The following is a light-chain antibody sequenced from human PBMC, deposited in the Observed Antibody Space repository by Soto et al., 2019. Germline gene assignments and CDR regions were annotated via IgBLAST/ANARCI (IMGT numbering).Light chain of an antibody. Sequence: QSALTQPRSVSGSPGQSVTISCTVTSSDVGGYNFVSWFQQHPGKAPKLIIYDVIKRPSGVPDRFSGSKSGNTASLTISGLQAEDESDYYCCSYAGSYTHVFGSGTKVTVL. CDR2: DVI. CDR3: CSYAGSYTHV. CDR1: SSDVGGYNF. J-gene: IGLJ1*01. V-gene: IGLV2-11*01.